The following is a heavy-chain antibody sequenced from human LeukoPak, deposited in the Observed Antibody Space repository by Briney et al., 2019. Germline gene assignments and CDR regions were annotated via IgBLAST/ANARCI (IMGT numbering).Heavy chain of an antibody. CDR2: ISSSGSTI. D-gene: IGHD2-15*01. Sequence: GGSLRLSCAASGFTFSSYEMNWVRQAPGKGLEWVSYISSSGSTIYYADSVKGRFTISRDNSKNSLYLQMNSLRAEDTAVYYCARDIGYCSGCSCYSYFDYWGQGTLVTVSS. V-gene: IGHV3-48*03. J-gene: IGHJ4*02. CDR3: ARDIGYCSGCSCYSYFDY. CDR1: GFTFSSYE.